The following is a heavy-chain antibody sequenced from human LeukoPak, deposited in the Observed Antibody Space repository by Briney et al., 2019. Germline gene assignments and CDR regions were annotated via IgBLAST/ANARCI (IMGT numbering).Heavy chain of an antibody. CDR2: MNPNSGNT. CDR1: GYTFTSYD. D-gene: IGHD3-10*01. J-gene: IGHJ5*02. Sequence: GASVKVSCKASGYTFTSYDINWVRQATGQGLEWMGWMNPNSGNTGYAQKFQGRVTMTRNTSISTAYMELNSLRSEDTAVYYCARAGEVRGVIRRNWLGFDPWGQGTLVTVSS. CDR3: ARAGEVRGVIRRNWLGFDP. V-gene: IGHV1-8*01.